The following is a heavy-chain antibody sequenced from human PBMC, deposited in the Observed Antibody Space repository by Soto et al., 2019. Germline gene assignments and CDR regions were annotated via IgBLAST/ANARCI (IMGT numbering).Heavy chain of an antibody. CDR3: AREKGLAAAGIWPDH. V-gene: IGHV3-30*04. J-gene: IGHJ5*02. CDR2: ISYDGSNK. Sequence: GGSLRLSCAASGFTFSDYALHWVRQAPGKGLEWVAVISYDGSNKYYADSVKGRFTISRDNSKNSMYLQINSLRGEDTAVYFCAREKGLAAAGIWPDHWGQGTLVTVSS. CDR1: GFTFSDYA. D-gene: IGHD6-13*01.